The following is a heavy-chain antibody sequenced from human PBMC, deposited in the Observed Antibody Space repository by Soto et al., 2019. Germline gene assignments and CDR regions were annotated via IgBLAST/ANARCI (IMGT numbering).Heavy chain of an antibody. V-gene: IGHV1-8*01. CDR2: MNPNSGNT. CDR1: GYTFTCYD. CDR3: ARYGSYYDFWSGPRNHRNYYYYMDV. J-gene: IGHJ6*03. D-gene: IGHD3-3*01. Sequence: ASVKVSCKASGYTFTCYDINSVRQATGKGREGMGWMNPNSGNTGYPQKLQGRVTMTRNTSISTAYMELSSLRSEDTAVYYCARYGSYYDFWSGPRNHRNYYYYMDVWGKGTTVTVSS.